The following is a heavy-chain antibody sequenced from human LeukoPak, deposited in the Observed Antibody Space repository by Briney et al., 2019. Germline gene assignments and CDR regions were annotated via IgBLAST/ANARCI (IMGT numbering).Heavy chain of an antibody. Sequence: ASVKVSCKASGYTFTSYDINWVRQATGQGLEWMGWMNPNSGNTGYAQKFQGRVTMTRNTSISTAYMELSSLRSEDTAVYYCAILGRDLMRIAEGESPDYWGQGTLVTVSS. V-gene: IGHV1-8*01. J-gene: IGHJ4*02. CDR3: AILGRDLMRIAEGESPDY. CDR2: MNPNSGNT. D-gene: IGHD2-21*01. CDR1: GYTFTSYD.